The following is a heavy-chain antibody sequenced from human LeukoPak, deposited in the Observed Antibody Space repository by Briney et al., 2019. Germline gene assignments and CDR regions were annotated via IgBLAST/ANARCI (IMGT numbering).Heavy chain of an antibody. J-gene: IGHJ4*02. Sequence: GGSLRLSCAASGFTFSSYSMHWVRQAPGKGLEYVSAISSNGGSTYYANSVKGRFNISRDNSKNTLYLQMGSLRAEDMAVYYCARKLELDYWGQGTLVTVSS. CDR2: ISSNGGST. CDR3: ARKLELDY. CDR1: GFTFSSYS. V-gene: IGHV3-64*01. D-gene: IGHD1-1*01.